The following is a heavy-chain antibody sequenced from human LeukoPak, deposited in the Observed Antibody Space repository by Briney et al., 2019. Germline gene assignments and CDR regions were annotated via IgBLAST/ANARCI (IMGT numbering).Heavy chain of an antibody. D-gene: IGHD6-19*01. CDR2: ISTSSSGM. V-gene: IGHV3-21*01. CDR1: GFTFSSYS. Sequence: GGSLRLSCAASGFTFSSYSMSWVRQAPGKGLEWVSSISTSSSGMYYADSVQGRFTISRDNAKNSLYLQMNSLRAEDTAVYYCARGSSGWCSGYWGQGTLVTVSS. CDR3: ARGSSGWCSGY. J-gene: IGHJ4*02.